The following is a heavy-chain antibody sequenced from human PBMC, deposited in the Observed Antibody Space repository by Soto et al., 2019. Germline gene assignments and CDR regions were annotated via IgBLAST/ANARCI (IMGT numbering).Heavy chain of an antibody. CDR2: ISYDGSNK. D-gene: IGHD4-4*01. J-gene: IGHJ6*03. V-gene: IGHV3-30*18. Sequence: GGSLRLSCAASGFTFSSYGMHWVRQAPGKGLEWVAVISYDGSNKYYADSVKGRFTISRDNSKNTLYLQMNSLRAEDTAVYYCAKDPYSNSDYYYYYMDVWGKGTTVTVSS. CDR1: GFTFSSYG. CDR3: AKDPYSNSDYYYYYMDV.